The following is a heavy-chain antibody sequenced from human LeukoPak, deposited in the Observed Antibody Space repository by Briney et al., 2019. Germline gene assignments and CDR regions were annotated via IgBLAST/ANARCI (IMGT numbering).Heavy chain of an antibody. Sequence: ASVKVSCKASGYTFTSYTMHWVRQAPGQRLEWMGWSNAGNGNTKYSQEFQGRVTITRDTSASTAYMELSSLRSEDMAVYYCARALYYVREGGFDYWGQGTLVTVSS. D-gene: IGHD3-10*02. V-gene: IGHV1-3*02. CDR2: SNAGNGNT. CDR3: ARALYYVREGGFDY. J-gene: IGHJ4*02. CDR1: GYTFTSYT.